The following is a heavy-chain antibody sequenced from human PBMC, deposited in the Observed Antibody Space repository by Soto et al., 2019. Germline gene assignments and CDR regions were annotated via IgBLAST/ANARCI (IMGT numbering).Heavy chain of an antibody. V-gene: IGHV4-31*03. CDR3: ARVGGHITMVRGVIESYYYYGMDV. J-gene: IGHJ6*02. CDR2: IYYSGST. D-gene: IGHD3-10*01. CDR1: GGSISSGGYY. Sequence: SETLSLTCTVSGGSISSGGYYWSWIRQHPGKGLEWIGYIYYSGSTYYNPSLKSRVTISVDTSKNQFSLKLSSVTAADTAVYYCARVGGHITMVRGVIESYYYYGMDVWGQGTTVTV.